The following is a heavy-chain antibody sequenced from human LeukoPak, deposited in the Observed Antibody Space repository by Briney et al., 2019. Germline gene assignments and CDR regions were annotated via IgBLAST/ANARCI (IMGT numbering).Heavy chain of an antibody. J-gene: IGHJ4*01. Sequence: PGGSLRLSCTASGVSLNSYSISWVRQVPGKGLEWVSASSSSDDGKWYADSVRGRFIISRDTYKNTVYLQLNSLRVEDAGVYYCTKAPVTSCRGAFCYPFDYWGHGTLVTVSS. D-gene: IGHD2-21*01. V-gene: IGHV3-23*01. CDR3: TKAPVTSCRGAFCYPFDY. CDR2: SSSSDDGK. CDR1: GVSLNSYS.